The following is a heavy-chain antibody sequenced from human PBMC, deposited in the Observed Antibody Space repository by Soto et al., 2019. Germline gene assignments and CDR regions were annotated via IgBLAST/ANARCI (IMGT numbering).Heavy chain of an antibody. CDR3: ARNPASYYDFWSGQNDAFDI. V-gene: IGHV3-21*01. D-gene: IGHD3-3*01. Sequence: PGGSLRLSCAASGFTFSSYSMNWVRQAPGKGLEWVSSISSSSSYIYYADSVKGRFTISRDNAKNSLYLQMNSLRAEDTAVYYCARNPASYYDFWSGQNDAFDIWGQGTTVTVSS. CDR2: ISSSSSYI. CDR1: GFTFSSYS. J-gene: IGHJ3*02.